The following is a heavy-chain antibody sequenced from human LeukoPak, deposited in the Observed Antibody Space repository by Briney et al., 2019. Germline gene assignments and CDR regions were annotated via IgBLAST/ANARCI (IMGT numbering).Heavy chain of an antibody. V-gene: IGHV3-23*01. CDR2: ISGSGGST. Sequence: GGSLRLSCAASGFTFSNYAMNWVRQAPGKGLEWVSGISGSGGSTDYADSVKGRFTISRDKSKNTLYLQMNSLRAEDTAVYYCAKGQRSVVAVNYFDFWGQGTLVTVSS. CDR3: AKGQRSVVAVNYFDF. CDR1: GFTFSNYA. D-gene: IGHD2-15*01. J-gene: IGHJ4*02.